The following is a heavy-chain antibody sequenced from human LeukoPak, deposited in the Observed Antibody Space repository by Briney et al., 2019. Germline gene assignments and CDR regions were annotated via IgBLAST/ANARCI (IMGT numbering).Heavy chain of an antibody. CDR2: MNPNSGNT. J-gene: IGHJ4*02. Sequence: ASVKVSCKSSGYTFTSYDINWVRQATGQGLEWMGWMNPNSGNTGYAQKFQGRVTMTRNTSISTAYMELSSLRSEDTAVYYCARGSITGTTNGYWGQGTLVTVSS. CDR3: ARGSITGTTNGY. D-gene: IGHD1-20*01. V-gene: IGHV1-8*01. CDR1: GYTFTSYD.